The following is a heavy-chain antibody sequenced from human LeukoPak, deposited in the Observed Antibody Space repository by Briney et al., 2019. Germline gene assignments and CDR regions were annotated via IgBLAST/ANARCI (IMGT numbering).Heavy chain of an antibody. CDR3: ASGYYYRDAFDI. J-gene: IGHJ3*02. Sequence: GGSLRLSCAASGFTFDDYGMSWVRQAPGKGLEWVSGINWNGGSTGHADSVKGRFTISRDNAKNSLYLQMNSLRAEDTALYYCASGYYYRDAFDIWGQGTMVTVSS. D-gene: IGHD3-22*01. CDR2: INWNGGST. CDR1: GFTFDDYG. V-gene: IGHV3-20*04.